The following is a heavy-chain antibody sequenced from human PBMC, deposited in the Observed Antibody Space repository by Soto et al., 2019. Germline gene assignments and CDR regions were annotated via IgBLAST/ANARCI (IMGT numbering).Heavy chain of an antibody. CDR1: GFTFSSYG. J-gene: IGHJ4*02. D-gene: IGHD5-12*01. Sequence: GGSLRFSCAASGFTFSSYGMHWVRQAPGKGLEWVAVISYDGSNKYYADSVKGRFTISRDNSKNTLYLQMNSLRAEDTAVYYCAKVSRGWLQLRTGPDYWGQGTLVTVSS. CDR3: AKVSRGWLQLRTGPDY. V-gene: IGHV3-30*18. CDR2: ISYDGSNK.